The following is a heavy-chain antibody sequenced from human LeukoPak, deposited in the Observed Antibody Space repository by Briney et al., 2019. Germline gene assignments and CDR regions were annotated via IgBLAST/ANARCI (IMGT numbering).Heavy chain of an antibody. J-gene: IGHJ4*02. CDR1: GYSFISYS. CDR3: ARGIGAVAVTFDY. CDR2: INTGNGKT. V-gene: IGHV1-3*04. Sequence: ASVKVSCKASGYSFISYSIHWVRQAPGQRLEWMGWINTGNGKTKYSQKFQDRVTITRDTSASTAYMELSSLKSDDTAVYYCARGIGAVAVTFDYWGQGTLVTVSS. D-gene: IGHD6-19*01.